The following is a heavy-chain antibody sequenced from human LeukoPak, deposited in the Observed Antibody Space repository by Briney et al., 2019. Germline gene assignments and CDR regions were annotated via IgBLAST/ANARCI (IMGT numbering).Heavy chain of an antibody. Sequence: GGSLRLSCTASGFTLVDYAMSWVRQAPGKGLEWVGFIRSKAYGGTTEYAASVKGRFTISRDDSKSIAYLQMNSLKTEDTAVYYCTSPVAGYWGQGTLVTVSS. CDR3: TSPVAGY. J-gene: IGHJ4*02. D-gene: IGHD6-19*01. V-gene: IGHV3-49*04. CDR1: GFTLVDYA. CDR2: IRSKAYGGTT.